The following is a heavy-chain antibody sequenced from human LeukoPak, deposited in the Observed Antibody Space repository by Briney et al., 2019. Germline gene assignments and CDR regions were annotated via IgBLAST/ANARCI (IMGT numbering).Heavy chain of an antibody. D-gene: IGHD1-26*01. CDR2: INHSGST. V-gene: IGHV4-34*01. Sequence: SETLSLTCAVYGGSFSGYYWSWIRQPPGKGLEWIGEINHSGSTNYNPSLKSRLTISVDTFKNQFSLKLSSVTAADTAVYYCARGDSIVGATFNFGGQGTLVSVSS. CDR1: GGSFSGYY. CDR3: ARGDSIVGATFNF. J-gene: IGHJ4*02.